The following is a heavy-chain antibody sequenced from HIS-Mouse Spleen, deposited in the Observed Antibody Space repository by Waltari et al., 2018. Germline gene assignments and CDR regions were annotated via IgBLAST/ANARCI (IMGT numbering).Heavy chain of an antibody. CDR2: IYYSGST. V-gene: IGHV4-39*01. J-gene: IGHJ4*02. D-gene: IGHD1-7*01. CDR3: ARGGTGTTNFDY. CDR1: GGSISSSSYY. Sequence: QLQLQESGPGLVKPSETLSLTCTVSGGSISSSSYYWGWIRQPPGKGLEWIGSIYYSGSTYYNPSLKSRITINPDTSKNQFSLQLNSVTPEDTAVYYCARGGTGTTNFDYWGQGTLVTVSS.